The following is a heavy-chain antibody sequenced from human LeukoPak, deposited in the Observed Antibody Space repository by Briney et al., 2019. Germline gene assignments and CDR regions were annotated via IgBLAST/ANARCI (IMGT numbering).Heavy chain of an antibody. CDR3: ATERRGNSWYGGKEAFDH. J-gene: IGHJ4*02. V-gene: IGHV3-7*01. CDR2: INQDGGEK. D-gene: IGHD6-13*01. Sequence: PGGSLRLSCVASAFTFSNCWMSWVRQTPGRGLEWVANINQDGGEKYYADSVKGRFTITRDNAKNSLYLQINSLRAEDTAVHYCATERRGNSWYGGKEAFDHWGQGTLVTVSS. CDR1: AFTFSNCW.